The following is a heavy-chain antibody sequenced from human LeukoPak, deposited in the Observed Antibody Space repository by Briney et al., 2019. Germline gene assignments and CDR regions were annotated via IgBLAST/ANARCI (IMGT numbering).Heavy chain of an antibody. CDR1: GYTFTGYY. J-gene: IGHJ5*02. Sequence: ASVKVSCKASGYTFTGYYMHWVRQAPGQGLEWMGRINPNSGGTNYAQKFQGRVTMTRDTSISTAYMELSSLRSEDTAVYYCATVLLQQQLDPIGFDPWGQGTLVTVSS. CDR2: INPNSGGT. D-gene: IGHD6-13*01. CDR3: ATVLLQQQLDPIGFDP. V-gene: IGHV1-2*06.